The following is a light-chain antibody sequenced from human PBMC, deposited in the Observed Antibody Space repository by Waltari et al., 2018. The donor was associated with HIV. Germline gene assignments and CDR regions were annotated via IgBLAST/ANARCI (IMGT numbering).Light chain of an antibody. J-gene: IGLJ2*01. Sequence: QPVLTQPPSGSAAPGRSVTITCSGRTSNIETNYVSLYQQIPGTTPKLLIYDNNKRPSGIPERFSGSKSATSATLGITGLQTGDEAEYFCGTWDSSLNTPVFGGGSRLTVL. V-gene: IGLV1-51*01. CDR1: TSNIETNY. CDR3: GTWDSSLNTPV. CDR2: DNN.